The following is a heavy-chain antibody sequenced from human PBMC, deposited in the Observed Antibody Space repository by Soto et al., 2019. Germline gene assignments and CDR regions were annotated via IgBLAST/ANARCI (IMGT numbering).Heavy chain of an antibody. V-gene: IGHV4-34*01. J-gene: IGHJ6*02. Sequence: QVQLQQWGAGLLKPSETLSLTCAVYGGSFSGYYWSWIRQPPGKGLEWIGEINHSGSTNYNPSLKSRVTISVDTSKNQFSLKLSSVTAADTAVYYCARGDITIFGVVIPTYYGMDVWGQGTTVTVSS. CDR2: INHSGST. D-gene: IGHD3-3*01. CDR3: ARGDITIFGVVIPTYYGMDV. CDR1: GGSFSGYY.